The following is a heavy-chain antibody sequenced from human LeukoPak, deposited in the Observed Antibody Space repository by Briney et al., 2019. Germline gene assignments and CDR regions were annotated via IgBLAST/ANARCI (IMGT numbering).Heavy chain of an antibody. CDR2: MNPNSGNT. CDR3: ARALTYYYDSSADWFDP. Sequence: ASVKVSCKASGCTFTSYDINWVRQATGQGLEWMGWMNPNSGNTGYAQKFQGRVTMTRNTSISTAYMELSSLRSEDTAVYYCARALTYYYDSSADWFDPWGQGTLVTVSS. CDR1: GCTFTSYD. V-gene: IGHV1-8*01. J-gene: IGHJ5*02. D-gene: IGHD3-22*01.